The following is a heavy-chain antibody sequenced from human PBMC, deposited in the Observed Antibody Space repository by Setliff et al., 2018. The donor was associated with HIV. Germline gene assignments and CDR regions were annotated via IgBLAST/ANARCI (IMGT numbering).Heavy chain of an antibody. Sequence: GASVKVSCKASGYTFTDYPVHWVRQAPGQRLEWMGWINAGNGDTKFSEKFQGRVTITRDTSASIAHMELSRLRSEDTGVYYCARDPIGGSSSWYGRYFDLWGRGTLVTVSS. CDR3: ARDPIGGSSSWYGRYFDL. J-gene: IGHJ2*01. CDR1: GYTFTDYP. V-gene: IGHV1-3*01. D-gene: IGHD6-13*01. CDR2: INAGNGDT.